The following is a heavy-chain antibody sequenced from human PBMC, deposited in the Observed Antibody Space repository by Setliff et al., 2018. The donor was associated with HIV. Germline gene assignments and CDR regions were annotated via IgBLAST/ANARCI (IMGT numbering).Heavy chain of an antibody. CDR1: GGTFSSYA. CDR3: AVRTSIAAAGTDWFDP. V-gene: IGHV1-3*01. CDR2: INAGNGNT. D-gene: IGHD6-13*01. Sequence: ASVKVSCKGSGGTFSSYAISWVRQAPGQRLEWMGWINAGNGNTKYSQKFQGRVTITRDTSASTAYMELSSLRSEDTAVYYCAVRTSIAAAGTDWFDPWGQGTLVTVSS. J-gene: IGHJ5*02.